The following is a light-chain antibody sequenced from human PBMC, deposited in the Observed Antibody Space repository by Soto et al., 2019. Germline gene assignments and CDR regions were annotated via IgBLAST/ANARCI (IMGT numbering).Light chain of an antibody. V-gene: IGKV1-5*03. J-gene: IGKJ1*01. CDR1: QTINSW. CDR2: KAS. Sequence: DIQMTQSPSTMSASVGERVTITGRASQTINSWLAWYQQKPGKAPKLLIYKASYLQSWVPSTFSGSGSGTEFTLTISSLQPDDFATYYCQQYKSYSSWTFGQGTKVDI. CDR3: QQYKSYSSWT.